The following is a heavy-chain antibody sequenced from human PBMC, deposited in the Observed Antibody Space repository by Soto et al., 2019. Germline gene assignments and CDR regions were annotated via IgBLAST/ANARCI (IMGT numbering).Heavy chain of an antibody. J-gene: IGHJ6*02. CDR2: ISYDGSNK. Sequence: PGGSLRLSCAASGFTFSSYGMHWVRQAPGKGLEWVAVISYDGSNKYYADSVKGRFTISRDNSKNTLYLQMNSLRAEDTAVYYCAKNVLRFLEWHSSYYYYYGMDVWGQGTTVTVSS. V-gene: IGHV3-30*18. CDR1: GFTFSSYG. CDR3: AKNVLRFLEWHSSYYYYYGMDV. D-gene: IGHD3-3*01.